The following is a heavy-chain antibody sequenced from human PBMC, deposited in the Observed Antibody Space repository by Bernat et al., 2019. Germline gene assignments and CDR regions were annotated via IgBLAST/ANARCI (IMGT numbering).Heavy chain of an antibody. Sequence: QVQLQVSGPGLVKPSETLSLTCTVSGGSVSSGSYYWSWIRQPPGKGLEWIGYIYYSGSTNYNPSLKSRVTISVDTSKNQFSLKLSSVTAADTAVYYCARVSLVIYYGMDVWGQGTTVTVSS. CDR1: GGSVSSGSYY. CDR3: ARVSLVIYYGMDV. CDR2: IYYSGST. D-gene: IGHD3-22*01. V-gene: IGHV4-61*01. J-gene: IGHJ6*02.